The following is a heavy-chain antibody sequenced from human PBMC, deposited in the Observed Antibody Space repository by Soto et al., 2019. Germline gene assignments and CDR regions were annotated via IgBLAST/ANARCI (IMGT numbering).Heavy chain of an antibody. CDR2: IKQDGSEK. J-gene: IGHJ4*02. Sequence: PGGSLRLSCAASGFTFSSYWMSWVRQAPGKGLEWVANIKQDGSEKYYVDSVKGRFTISRDNAKNSLYLQMNSLRAEDTAVYYCAIQAGHTHLKGYCGSTSYYFDYWAQGTLVPVSS. CDR3: AIQAGHTHLKGYCGSTSYYFDY. D-gene: IGHD2-2*01. V-gene: IGHV3-7*01. CDR1: GFTFSSYW.